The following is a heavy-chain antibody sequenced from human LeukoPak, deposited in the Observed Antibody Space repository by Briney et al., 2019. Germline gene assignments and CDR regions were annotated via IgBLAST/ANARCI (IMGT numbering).Heavy chain of an antibody. V-gene: IGHV3-20*04. D-gene: IGHD5-18*01. CDR3: ARELYSYGDY. J-gene: IGHJ4*02. CDR1: GFTFSDYA. CDR2: INWNGGST. Sequence: GGSLRLSCAASGFTFSDYAMHWVRQAPGKELEWVSGINWNGGSTGYADSAKGRFTISRDNAKNSLYLQMNSLRAEDTAVYYRARELYSYGDYWGQGTLVTVSS.